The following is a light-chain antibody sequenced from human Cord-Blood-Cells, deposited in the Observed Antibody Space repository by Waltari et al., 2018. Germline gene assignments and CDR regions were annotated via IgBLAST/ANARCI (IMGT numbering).Light chain of an antibody. Sequence: QSVLTQPPSASGTPGQRVTISCSGSSSNIGSNTVNWYQPLPGTAPKLLIYINNQRPSGVPDRFSGSKSGTSASLAISGLQSEDEADYYCAAWDDSLNGWVFGGGTKLTVL. CDR2: INN. J-gene: IGLJ3*02. CDR1: SSNIGSNT. V-gene: IGLV1-44*01. CDR3: AAWDDSLNGWV.